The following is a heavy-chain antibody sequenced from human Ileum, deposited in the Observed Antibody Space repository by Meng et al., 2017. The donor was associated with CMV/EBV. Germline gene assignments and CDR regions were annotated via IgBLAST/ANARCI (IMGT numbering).Heavy chain of an antibody. D-gene: IGHD3-3*01. V-gene: IGHV3-72*01. CDR3: MVFRSGYPD. J-gene: IGHJ4*02. CDR1: GFTFSDHF. Sequence: EVQLVESGGDLVQLGVSLRLYCAASGFTFSDHFMDWVRQAPGKGLEWVGRTKHKESSYNTEYAASVKGRFTISRDESKNSLYLQMSSLKPEDTAVYFCMVFRSGYPDCGQGTLCSVSS. CDR2: TKHKESSYNT.